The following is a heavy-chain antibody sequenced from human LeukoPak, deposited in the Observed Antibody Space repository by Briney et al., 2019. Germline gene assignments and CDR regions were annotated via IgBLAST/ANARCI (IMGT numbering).Heavy chain of an antibody. CDR2: IYSGGST. CDR3: ATLARYYDIAYFDY. D-gene: IGHD3-9*01. V-gene: IGHV3-66*01. J-gene: IGHJ4*02. CDR1: GFTVSSNY. Sequence: GGSLRLSCAASGFTVSSNYMSWVRQAPGKGLEWVSVIYSGGSTYYADSVKGRFTISRDNSKNTLYLQMNSLRAEDTAVYYCATLARYYDIAYFDYWGQGTLVTVSS.